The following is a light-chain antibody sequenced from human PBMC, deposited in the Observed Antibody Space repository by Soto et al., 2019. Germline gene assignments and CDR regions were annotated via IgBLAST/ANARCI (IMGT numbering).Light chain of an antibody. V-gene: IGKV1-16*01. CDR2: GAS. J-gene: IGKJ5*01. CDR1: QGIHIY. Sequence: DIQMTQSPSSLSASVGDRVTITCQASQGIHIYLAWYQQKPGKAPESLIYGASSLQSGVPSRFSASGSGTEFTLTISSLQPEDFATYYCQQYHSYPLTLGQGTRLEIK. CDR3: QQYHSYPLT.